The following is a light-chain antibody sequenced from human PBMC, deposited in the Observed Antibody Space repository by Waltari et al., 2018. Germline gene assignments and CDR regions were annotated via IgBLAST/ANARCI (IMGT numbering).Light chain of an antibody. CDR1: QTIGGW. V-gene: IGKV1-5*03. J-gene: IGKJ2*01. CDR3: QQYKISPYL. CDR2: KTS. Sequence: DIRLTQFPPTLSASVGDRVPIPCRASQTIGGWLAWYQQKPGKAPILLIYKTSNLQTGVPSRFSGSGYGTDFTLTISSLQPDDSATYYCQQYKISPYLFGQGTKLEL.